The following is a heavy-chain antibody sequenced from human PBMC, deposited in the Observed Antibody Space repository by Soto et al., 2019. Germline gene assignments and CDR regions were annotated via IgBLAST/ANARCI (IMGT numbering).Heavy chain of an antibody. Sequence: EVQLVESGGGLVQPGRSLRLSCAGSGFTFGDYGIHWVRQVPGKGLEWVSGISWNGGNIGYADSVKGRFTISRDNAKNYLHLQMNSLRPEDTALYYCAKDMAGTTGGFDFWGQGTMVTVST. D-gene: IGHD1-1*01. CDR3: AKDMAGTTGGFDF. J-gene: IGHJ3*01. CDR1: GFTFGDYG. CDR2: ISWNGGNI. V-gene: IGHV3-9*01.